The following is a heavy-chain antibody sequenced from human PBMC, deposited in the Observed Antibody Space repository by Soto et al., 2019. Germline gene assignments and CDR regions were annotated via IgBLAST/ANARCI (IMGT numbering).Heavy chain of an antibody. V-gene: IGHV1-2*02. J-gene: IGHJ1*01. Sequence: QVQLVQSGAEVKKPGASVKVSCKASGYTFTGYYMHWVRQAPGQGLEWMGWINPNSGGTNYAQKFQGRVTMTRDTSISTAYMELSRLRSDDTAVYYCAREVVTASRPDLTLVFQHWGQGTLVTVSS. D-gene: IGHD2-21*02. CDR2: INPNSGGT. CDR1: GYTFTGYY. CDR3: AREVVTASRPDLTLVFQH.